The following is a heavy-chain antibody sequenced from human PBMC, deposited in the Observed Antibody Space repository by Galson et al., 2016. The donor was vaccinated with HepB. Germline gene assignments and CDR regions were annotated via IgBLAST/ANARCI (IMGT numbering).Heavy chain of an antibody. CDR1: GYTLTDYY. V-gene: IGHV1-46*01. Sequence: SVKVSCKASGYTLTDYYVHWVRQAPGQGLEWLGIINPRDSSTAYPQNFQGRVTMTKDTSTSTIYMELSSLRSEDTALYYCARGAVTSDYSYVYGMAVWGQGTTVTVSS. D-gene: IGHD3-16*01. CDR3: ARGAVTSDYSYVYGMAV. J-gene: IGHJ6*02. CDR2: INPRDSST.